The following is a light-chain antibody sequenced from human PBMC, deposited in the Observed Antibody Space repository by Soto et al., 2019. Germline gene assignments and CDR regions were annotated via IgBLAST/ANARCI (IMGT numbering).Light chain of an antibody. Sequence: EIVLTQSPATLSLSPGERATLSCRASQSVSSYLAWYQQKPGLAPRLLIYDTSTRATGIPVRFSGSGIGTEFTLTISSLQSEDFAVYYCQQYNNWPPWTFGQGTKVDIK. CDR3: QQYNNWPPWT. CDR2: DTS. V-gene: IGKV3-15*01. CDR1: QSVSSY. J-gene: IGKJ1*01.